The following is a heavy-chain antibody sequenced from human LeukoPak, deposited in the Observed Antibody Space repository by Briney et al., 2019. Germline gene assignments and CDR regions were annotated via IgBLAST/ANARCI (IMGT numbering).Heavy chain of an antibody. Sequence: GGSLRLSCAASGFSFSNHWMHWVRQVPGEGLVWVSRVTSDGYTTNYADSVKGRFTISRDNAKNTLYLQMNSLRDEDTAVYYCVRGAVTGQQCDNWGQGTLVTVSS. V-gene: IGHV3-74*01. D-gene: IGHD2-21*02. CDR3: VRGAVTGQQCDN. J-gene: IGHJ4*02. CDR1: GFSFSNHW. CDR2: VTSDGYTT.